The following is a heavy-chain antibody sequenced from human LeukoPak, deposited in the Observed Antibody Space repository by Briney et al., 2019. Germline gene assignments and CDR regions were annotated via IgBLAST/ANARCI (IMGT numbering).Heavy chain of an antibody. J-gene: IGHJ5*02. CDR3: ARGFTSWGTGTRNWFDP. V-gene: IGHV1-69*04. CDR1: GGTFSSYA. Sequence: ASVKVSCKASGGTFSSYAISWVRQAPGQGLEWMGRIIPILGIANYAQKFQGRVTITADKSTSTAYMELSSLRSEDTAVYYCARGFTSWGTGTRNWFDPWGQGTLVTVSS. CDR2: IIPILGIA. D-gene: IGHD1-7*01.